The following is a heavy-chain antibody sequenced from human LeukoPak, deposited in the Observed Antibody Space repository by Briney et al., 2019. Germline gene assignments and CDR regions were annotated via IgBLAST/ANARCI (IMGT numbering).Heavy chain of an antibody. Sequence: SETLSLTCTVSGGSISSSSYYWGRIRQPPGKGLEWIGSIYYSGSTYYNPSLKSRVTISVDTSKNQFSLKLSSVTAADTAVYYCASDKNVLLWFGELFGLYWGQGTLVTVSS. D-gene: IGHD3-10*01. V-gene: IGHV4-39*01. CDR2: IYYSGST. CDR3: ASDKNVLLWFGELFGLY. J-gene: IGHJ4*02. CDR1: GGSISSSSYY.